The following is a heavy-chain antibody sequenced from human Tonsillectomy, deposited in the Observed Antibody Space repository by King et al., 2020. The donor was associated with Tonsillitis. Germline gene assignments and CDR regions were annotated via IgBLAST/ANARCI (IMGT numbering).Heavy chain of an antibody. CDR2: IYYSGST. Sequence: QLQESGPGLVKPSETLSLTCTVSGGSISSSSYYWGWIRQPPGKGLEWIGSIYYSGSTYYNPSLKSRVAISVDTSKKQFSLKLSSVTAADTAVYCCARSPARIAAAGSIPHDAFDIWGQGTLVTVSS. CDR1: GGSISSSSYY. J-gene: IGHJ3*02. V-gene: IGHV4-39*07. D-gene: IGHD6-13*01. CDR3: ARSPARIAAAGSIPHDAFDI.